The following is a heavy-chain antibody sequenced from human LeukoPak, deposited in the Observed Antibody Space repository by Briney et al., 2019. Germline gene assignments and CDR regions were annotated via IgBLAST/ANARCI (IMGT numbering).Heavy chain of an antibody. D-gene: IGHD6-13*01. V-gene: IGHV3-7*03. CDR3: ARGSSSWYVDY. Sequence: GGSLRVSCAASGFTFSSFWMNWVRQGPGNGLEWVANIKQDGSEKYYVDSVKGRFTISRDNSKNTLYLQMNSLRAEDTAVYYCARGSSSWYVDYWGQGTLVTVSS. CDR1: GFTFSSFW. J-gene: IGHJ4*02. CDR2: IKQDGSEK.